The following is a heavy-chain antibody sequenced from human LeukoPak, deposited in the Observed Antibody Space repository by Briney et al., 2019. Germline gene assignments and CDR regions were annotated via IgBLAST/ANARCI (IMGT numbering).Heavy chain of an antibody. CDR2: IYHSGST. CDR3: AREWDGSGGYYNPRDFDY. CDR1: GYSISSGYY. J-gene: IGHJ4*02. V-gene: IGHV4-38-2*02. D-gene: IGHD3-10*01. Sequence: SETLSLTCTVSGYSISSGYYWGWIRQPPGKGLEWIGSIYHSGSTYYNPSLKSRVTISVDTSKNQFSLKLSSVTAADTAVYYCAREWDGSGGYYNPRDFDYWGQGTLVTVSS.